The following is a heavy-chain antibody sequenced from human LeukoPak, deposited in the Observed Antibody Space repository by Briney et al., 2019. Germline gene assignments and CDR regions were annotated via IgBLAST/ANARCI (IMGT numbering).Heavy chain of an antibody. CDR1: SFTFSNAW. Sequence: GGSLRLSCAASSFTFSNAWMNWVRQAPGKGLEWVGRIKSKTDGGTIDYAAPVKGRFTISRDDSKNTLYLQMSSLKTEDTAVYYCARGRDYFDYWGQGTLVTVSS. J-gene: IGHJ4*02. CDR3: ARGRDYFDY. CDR2: IKSKTDGGTI. V-gene: IGHV3-15*07. D-gene: IGHD3-10*01.